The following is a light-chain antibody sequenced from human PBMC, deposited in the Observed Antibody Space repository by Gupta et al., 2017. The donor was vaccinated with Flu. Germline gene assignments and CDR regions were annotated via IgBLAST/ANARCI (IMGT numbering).Light chain of an antibody. V-gene: IGKV1-39*01. CDR2: AAS. CDR3: QQSYSTPPT. J-gene: IGKJ4*01. Sequence: GDRVTITCRASQSISSYLNWYQQKPGKAPKLLIYAASSLQSGVPSRFSGSGSGTDFTLTISSLQPEDFATYSCQQSYSTPPTFGGGTKVEIK. CDR1: QSISSY.